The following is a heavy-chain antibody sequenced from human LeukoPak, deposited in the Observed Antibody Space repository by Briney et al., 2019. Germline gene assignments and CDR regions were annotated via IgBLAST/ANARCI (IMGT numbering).Heavy chain of an antibody. Sequence: PGGSLRLSCAPWGFTQCIFWMHWVRHARGEGVVWVSRIRRCDSTSNYAHSVKGRFTISRDNDKSTLYLQMNSLRAEDTAVYYCTRAQFYYDSGSAYWGQGNLVTVST. D-gene: IGHD3-10*01. CDR3: TRAQFYYDSGSAY. CDR2: IRRCDSTS. J-gene: IGHJ4*02. CDR1: GFTQCIFW. V-gene: IGHV3-74*01.